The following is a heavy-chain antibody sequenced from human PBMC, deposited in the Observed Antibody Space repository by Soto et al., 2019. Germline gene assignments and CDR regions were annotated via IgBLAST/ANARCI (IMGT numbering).Heavy chain of an antibody. CDR2: ISYDGSNK. CDR1: GFTFSSYG. J-gene: IGHJ4*02. CDR3: AQLFDY. V-gene: IGHV3-30*18. Sequence: PGGSLRLSCAASGFTFSSYGMHWVRQAPGKGLEWVAVISYDGSNKYYADSVKGRFTISRDNSKNTLYLQMNSLRAEDTAVYYCAQLFDYWGQGTLVTVSS.